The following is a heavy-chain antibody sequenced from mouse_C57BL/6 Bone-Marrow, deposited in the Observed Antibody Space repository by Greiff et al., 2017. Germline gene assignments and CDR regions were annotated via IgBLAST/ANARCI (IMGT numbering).Heavy chain of an antibody. J-gene: IGHJ2*01. CDR2: IDPEDGET. Sequence: VQLQQSGAELVKPGASVKLSCTASGFNIKDYYMHWVKQRTEQGLEWIGRIDPEDGETKYAPKFQGKATITADTSSITAFLLRSSLTSDDTAVYYCARRDYGSYYFDYWGQGTTLTVSS. V-gene: IGHV14-2*01. CDR3: ARRDYGSYYFDY. D-gene: IGHD1-1*01. CDR1: GFNIKDYY.